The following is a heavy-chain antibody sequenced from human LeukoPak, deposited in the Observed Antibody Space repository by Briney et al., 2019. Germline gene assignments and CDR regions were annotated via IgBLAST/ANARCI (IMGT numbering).Heavy chain of an antibody. V-gene: IGHV4-34*01. Sequence: SETLSLTCAVYGGSFSGYYWSWIRQPPGKGLEWIGEINHSGSTNYNPSLKSRVTISVDKSKNQFSLKLSSVTAADTAVYYCASRRGYDSSGYYYGIDYWGQGTLVTVSS. D-gene: IGHD3-22*01. J-gene: IGHJ4*02. CDR3: ASRRGYDSSGYYYGIDY. CDR1: GGSFSGYY. CDR2: INHSGST.